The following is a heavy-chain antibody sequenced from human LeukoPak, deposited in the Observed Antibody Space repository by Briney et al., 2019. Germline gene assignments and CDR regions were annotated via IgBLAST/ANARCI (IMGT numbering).Heavy chain of an antibody. J-gene: IGHJ4*02. CDR3: ARVYIAEDY. V-gene: IGHV4-59*08. CDR2: IYYTGST. Sequence: ASETLSLTCTVSGGSISNNYWSWIRQPPGKGLEWIGYIYYTGSTNYNPSLKSRVIISVDTPNNHFSLRLSSVTDADTAVYYCARVYIAEDYWGQGTLVTVSS. CDR1: GGSISNNY. D-gene: IGHD2-15*01.